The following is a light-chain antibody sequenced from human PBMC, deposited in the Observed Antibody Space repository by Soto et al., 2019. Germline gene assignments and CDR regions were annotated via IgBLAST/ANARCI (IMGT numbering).Light chain of an antibody. CDR1: SSDVGTYNL. CDR2: EGS. J-gene: IGLJ2*01. Sequence: QSVLTQPASVSGSPGQSITISCTGTSSDVGTYNLVSWYQQHPGKAPKLMIYEGSKRPSGVSNRLSGSKSGNTASLTISGLQAEDEADYYCCSYAGSRNLVFGGGTQLTVL. CDR3: CSYAGSRNLV. V-gene: IGLV2-23*01.